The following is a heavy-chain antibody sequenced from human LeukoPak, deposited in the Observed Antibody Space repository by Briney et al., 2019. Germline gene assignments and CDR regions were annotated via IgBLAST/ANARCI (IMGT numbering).Heavy chain of an antibody. J-gene: IGHJ4*02. Sequence: SETLSLTCTVSGYSISRGYYWGWIRQPPGKGREWIGSIYHSGSTYYNPSIKSPVTISVATSKNQFSLKLSSVTAADTAVYYCAREEDSYGYFDFDYWGQGTLVTVSS. CDR3: AREEDSYGYFDFDY. V-gene: IGHV4-38-2*02. CDR1: GYSISRGYY. D-gene: IGHD5-18*01. CDR2: IYHSGST.